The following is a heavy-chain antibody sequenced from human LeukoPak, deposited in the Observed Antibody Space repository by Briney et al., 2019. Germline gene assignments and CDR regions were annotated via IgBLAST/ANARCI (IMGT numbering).Heavy chain of an antibody. D-gene: IGHD4-11*01. Sequence: KTSETLSLTCTVSGGSISSGGYYWSWIRQHPGKGLEWIGCIYYSGSTYYNPSLKSRVTISVDTSKNQFSLKLSSVTAADTAVYYCARGGTSNSLDYWGQGTLVTVSS. CDR1: GGSISSGGYY. CDR3: ARGGTSNSLDY. J-gene: IGHJ4*02. CDR2: IYYSGST. V-gene: IGHV4-31*03.